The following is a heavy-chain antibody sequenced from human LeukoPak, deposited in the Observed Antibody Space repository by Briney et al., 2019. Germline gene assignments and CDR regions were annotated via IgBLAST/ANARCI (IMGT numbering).Heavy chain of an antibody. CDR1: GLTVSRSF. CDR2: LYRDGGTT. V-gene: IGHV3-53*01. D-gene: IGHD6-13*01. Sequence: AGGSLRLSCAASGLTVSRSFMNWVRQAPGKGRELLAILYRDGGTTYYADSVKGRFTISRDSSKNPLYLQMKSLRAEDTAVYYCAKIIAVAGTGEDNVFDIWGQGTMVTVSS. J-gene: IGHJ3*02. CDR3: AKIIAVAGTGEDNVFDI.